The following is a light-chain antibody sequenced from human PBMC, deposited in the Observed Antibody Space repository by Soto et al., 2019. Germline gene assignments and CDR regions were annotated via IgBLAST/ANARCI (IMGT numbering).Light chain of an antibody. CDR2: KAS. V-gene: IGKV1-5*03. J-gene: IGKJ2*01. CDR3: QQYNSLSHT. Sequence: DIQMTQSPSTLSASVGDTVTITCRASQSISNWLAWYQQKPGTAPKVLIYKASNLEHGVQARFSGSGSGTEFTLTISSLQPDDFATYYCQQYNSLSHTFGQGTKLAIK. CDR1: QSISNW.